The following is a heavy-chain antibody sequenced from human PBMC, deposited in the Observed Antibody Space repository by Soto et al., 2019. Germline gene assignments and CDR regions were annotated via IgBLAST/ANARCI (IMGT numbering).Heavy chain of an antibody. V-gene: IGHV1-69*12. CDR2: IIPIFGTA. CDR1: GGTFSSYA. Sequence: QVPLVQSGAEVKKPGSSVKVSCKASGGTFSSYAISWVRQAPGQGLEWMGGIIPIFGTANYAQKFQGRVTITADESTSTAYMELSSLRSEDTAVYYCARDLSSGYYSSLNYYYYYGMDVWGQGTTVTVSS. D-gene: IGHD3-22*01. CDR3: ARDLSSGYYSSLNYYYYYGMDV. J-gene: IGHJ6*02.